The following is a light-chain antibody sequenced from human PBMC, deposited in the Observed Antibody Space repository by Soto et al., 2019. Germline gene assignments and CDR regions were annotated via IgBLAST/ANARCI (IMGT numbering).Light chain of an antibody. CDR2: DVN. Sequence: QSALTQPPSASGSPGQSVTISCTGTSGDVGGYNYVSWYQQHPGKAPKLMIYDVNKRPSGVPDRFSGSKSGNTASLTVSGLQAEDEADYYCSSHAGSNHPFVFGTGTTLTVL. CDR1: SGDVGGYNY. V-gene: IGLV2-8*01. J-gene: IGLJ1*01. CDR3: SSHAGSNHPFV.